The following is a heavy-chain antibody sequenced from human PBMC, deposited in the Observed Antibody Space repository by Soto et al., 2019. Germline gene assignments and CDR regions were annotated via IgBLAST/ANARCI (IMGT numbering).Heavy chain of an antibody. V-gene: IGHV3-48*01. J-gene: IGHJ6*02. CDR2: ISSSSSTI. CDR1: GFTFSSYS. CDR3: AREGFYYYYVMDV. Sequence: EVQLVESGGGLVQPGGSLRLSCAASGFTFSSYSMNWVRQAPGKGLEWVSYISSSSSTIYYADSVKGRFTISRDNAKNSLYLQMNSLRAEDTAVYYCAREGFYYYYVMDVWGQGTTVTDSS.